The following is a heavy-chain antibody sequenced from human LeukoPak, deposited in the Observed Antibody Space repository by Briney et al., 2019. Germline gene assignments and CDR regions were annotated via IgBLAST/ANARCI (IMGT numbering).Heavy chain of an antibody. CDR3: AREGLSVNFDY. D-gene: IGHD4-23*01. CDR2: IYYSGSP. V-gene: IGHV4-30-4*01. Sequence: PSETLSLTCTVSGGSISSGDYYWGWIRQPPGKGLEWIVYIYYSGSPYDNPSRKSRVTISVDTSKNQCSLKLSSVTAADTAVYYCAREGLSVNFDYWGQGTLVTVSS. J-gene: IGHJ4*02. CDR1: GGSISSGDYY.